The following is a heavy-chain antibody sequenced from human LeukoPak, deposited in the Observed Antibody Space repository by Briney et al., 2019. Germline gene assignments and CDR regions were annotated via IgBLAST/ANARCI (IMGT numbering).Heavy chain of an antibody. CDR3: GRDGQAEYYFDY. CDR2: ISSSGSTI. D-gene: IGHD3-10*01. J-gene: IGHJ4*02. CDR1: GFTFSSYE. V-gene: IGHV3-48*03. Sequence: PGGSLRLSCAASGFTFSSYEMNWVRQAPGKGLEWVSYISSSGSTIYYADSVKGRFTISRDNAKNSLYLQMNSLRAEETAVYYCGRDGQAEYYFDYWGQGNLVTVSS.